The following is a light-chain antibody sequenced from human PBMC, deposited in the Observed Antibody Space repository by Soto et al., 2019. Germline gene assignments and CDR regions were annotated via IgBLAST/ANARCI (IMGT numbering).Light chain of an antibody. Sequence: QSALTQPASVSGSPGQSITIFCTGTSSDIGAYNLVSWYQQHPGKAPKLMLYEVSNRPSGVSDRFSGSKSGNTASLTISGLQAEDEADYYCNSFTSSNTWVFGGGTQLTVL. CDR2: EVS. CDR1: SSDIGAYNL. V-gene: IGLV2-14*01. J-gene: IGLJ3*02. CDR3: NSFTSSNTWV.